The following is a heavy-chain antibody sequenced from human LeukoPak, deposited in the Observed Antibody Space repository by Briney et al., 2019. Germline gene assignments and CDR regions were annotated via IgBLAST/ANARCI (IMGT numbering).Heavy chain of an antibody. CDR1: SGSFSAYY. Sequence: PSETLSLTCAVYSGSFSAYYWSWIRQPPGKGLEWIGEINHSGSTNYNPSLKSRVTISVDTSKNQFSLKLRSVAAADTAVYYCATSSGWPGTFDYWGQGTLVTVSS. J-gene: IGHJ4*02. CDR2: INHSGST. V-gene: IGHV4-34*01. D-gene: IGHD6-19*01. CDR3: ATSSGWPGTFDY.